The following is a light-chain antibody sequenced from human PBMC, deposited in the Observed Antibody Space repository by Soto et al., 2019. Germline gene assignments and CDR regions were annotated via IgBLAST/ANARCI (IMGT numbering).Light chain of an antibody. Sequence: EIVLTQSPGTLSLSPGERATLSCRASQSVSSSYFAWYQQKPGQAPRLLIYGASGRATGIPDRFRGSGSGTDITLAISRLEPEDSAVYCCPSYRSSPPPSFGQGTRLEIK. J-gene: IGKJ5*01. CDR2: GAS. CDR3: PSYRSSPPPS. CDR1: QSVSSSY. V-gene: IGKV3-20*01.